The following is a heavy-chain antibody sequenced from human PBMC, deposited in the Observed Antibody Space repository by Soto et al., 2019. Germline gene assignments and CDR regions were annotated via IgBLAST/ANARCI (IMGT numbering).Heavy chain of an antibody. J-gene: IGHJ3*02. CDR3: ARGGLRITMIVVVTHHDAFDI. Sequence: ASVKVSCKASGYTFTSYGISWVRQAPGQGLEWMGWISAYNGNTNYAQKLQGRVTMTTDTSTSTAYMELGSLRSDDTAVYYCARGGLRITMIVVVTHHDAFDIWGQGTMVTVSS. D-gene: IGHD3-22*01. CDR1: GYTFTSYG. V-gene: IGHV1-18*01. CDR2: ISAYNGNT.